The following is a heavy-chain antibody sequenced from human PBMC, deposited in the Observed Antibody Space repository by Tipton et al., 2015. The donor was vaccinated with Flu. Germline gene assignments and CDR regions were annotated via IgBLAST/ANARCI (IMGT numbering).Heavy chain of an antibody. J-gene: IGHJ3*02. D-gene: IGHD1-20*01. CDR3: AGMGAYNWNDFAFDI. CDR1: GYSISSGYY. Sequence: PGLVKPSETLSLTCAVSGYSISSGYYWGWVRQPPGKGLEWIGTIYHSGTTYYNPSLKSRLTISVDTSKNQFSLKLSSVTAADTAVYYCAGMGAYNWNDFAFDIWGQGTMVTVSS. V-gene: IGHV4-38-2*01. CDR2: IYHSGTT.